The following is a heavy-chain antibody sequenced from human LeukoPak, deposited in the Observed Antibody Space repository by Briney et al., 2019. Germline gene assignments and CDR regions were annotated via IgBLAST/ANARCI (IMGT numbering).Heavy chain of an antibody. D-gene: IGHD2-2*01. J-gene: IGHJ4*02. CDR2: ISGSGGGT. V-gene: IGHV3-23*01. Sequence: GGSLRLSCAASGFTFSSYAMSWVRQAPGKGLEWVSAISGSGGGTYYADSVKGRFTISRDNSKNTLYLQMNSLRAEDTAVYYCAKDPSVVVVPAAIGLFDYWGQGTLVTVSS. CDR1: GFTFSSYA. CDR3: AKDPSVVVVPAAIGLFDY.